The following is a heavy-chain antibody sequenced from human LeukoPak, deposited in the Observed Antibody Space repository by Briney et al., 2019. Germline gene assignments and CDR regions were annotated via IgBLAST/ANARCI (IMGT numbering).Heavy chain of an antibody. V-gene: IGHV1-58*02. D-gene: IGHD3-22*01. CDR3: VADPYYDASGPPRWFDP. J-gene: IGHJ5*02. CDR2: IVVGSDNT. Sequence: SVKVSCKASGFTFTSSAMQWVRQARGQRLEWIGWIVVGSDNTNYAQKFQERVTITRDMSTSTAYMELSSLRSDDTAVYYCVADPYYDASGPPRWFDPWGQGTLVTVSS. CDR1: GFTFTSSA.